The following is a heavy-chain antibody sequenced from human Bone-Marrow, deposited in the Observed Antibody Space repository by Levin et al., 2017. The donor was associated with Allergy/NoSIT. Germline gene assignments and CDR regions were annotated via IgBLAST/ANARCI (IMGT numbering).Heavy chain of an antibody. J-gene: IGHJ4*02. V-gene: IGHV4-38-2*02. Sequence: PSETLSLTCAVSGYSISSGYYWGWIRQPPGKGLEWIASISHSGSTFYSPSLKSRVTISVDTSKNQFSLELSSVTAADTAVYYCAREFRSGDPFDSWGQGTQVTVAS. D-gene: IGHD1-26*01. CDR3: AREFRSGDPFDS. CDR2: ISHSGST. CDR1: GYSISSGYY.